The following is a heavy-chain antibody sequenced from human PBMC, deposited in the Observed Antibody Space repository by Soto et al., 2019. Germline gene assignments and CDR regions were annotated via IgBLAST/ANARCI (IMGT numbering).Heavy chain of an antibody. V-gene: IGHV4-39*01. J-gene: IGHJ4*02. CDR1: GGSISSSSYY. Sequence: PSETLSLTCTVSGGSISSSSYYWGWIRQPPGKGLEWIGSIYYSGSTYYNPSLKSRVTISVDTSKNQFSLKLSSVTAADTAVYYCARQDYYYDSSGYYYAFDYWGQGTLVTVSS. D-gene: IGHD3-22*01. CDR2: IYYSGST. CDR3: ARQDYYYDSSGYYYAFDY.